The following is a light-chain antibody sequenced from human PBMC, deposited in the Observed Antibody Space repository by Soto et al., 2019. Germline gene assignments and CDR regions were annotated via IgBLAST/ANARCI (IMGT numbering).Light chain of an antibody. CDR2: DAS. V-gene: IGKV3-20*01. J-gene: IGKJ4*01. CDR3: QQYGSSPLT. CDR1: QSVSSNY. Sequence: EIVLTQSPGTLSLSPGERATLSCRASQSVSSNYLGWYQQKPGQAPRLLVFDASNRATGIPDRFSGSGSGTDFTLTISRLEPEDFAVYYCQQYGSSPLTFGGGTKVEIK.